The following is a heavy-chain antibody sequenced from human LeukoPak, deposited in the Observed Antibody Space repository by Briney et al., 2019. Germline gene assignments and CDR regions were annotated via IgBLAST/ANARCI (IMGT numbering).Heavy chain of an antibody. CDR1: GYTFTSYY. J-gene: IGHJ4*02. Sequence: GASVKVSCKASGYTFTSYYMHWVRQAPGQGLEWMGWISAYNGNTNYAQKLQGRVTMTTDTSTSTAYMELRSLRSDDTAVYYCARLWFGELNYFDYWGQGTLVTVSS. V-gene: IGHV1-18*04. CDR2: ISAYNGNT. D-gene: IGHD3-10*01. CDR3: ARLWFGELNYFDY.